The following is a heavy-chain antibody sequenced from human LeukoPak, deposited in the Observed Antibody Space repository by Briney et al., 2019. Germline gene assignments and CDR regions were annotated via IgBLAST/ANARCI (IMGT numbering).Heavy chain of an antibody. Sequence: ASVKVSCKASGYTFTGYYMHWVRQAAGQGLEWMGWINPNSGGTNYAQKFQGRVTMTRDTSISTAYMELSRLRSDDTAVYYCASRCSGGSCYHNWFDPWGQGTLFTVSS. D-gene: IGHD2-15*01. CDR3: ASRCSGGSCYHNWFDP. CDR2: INPNSGGT. CDR1: GYTFTGYY. J-gene: IGHJ5*02. V-gene: IGHV1-2*02.